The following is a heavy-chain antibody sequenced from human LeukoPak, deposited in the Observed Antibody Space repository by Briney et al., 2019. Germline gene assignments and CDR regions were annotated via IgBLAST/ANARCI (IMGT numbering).Heavy chain of an antibody. Sequence: PGGSLRLSCAASGFTFSSYSMNWVRQAPGKGLEWLSYISSSTSIYYADSVKGRFTISRDNAKNSLYLQMNSLRDEDTAVYYCARLPFGVTEAYWGQGTLVTVSS. CDR2: ISSSTSI. V-gene: IGHV3-48*02. D-gene: IGHD3-10*01. CDR1: GFTFSSYS. CDR3: ARLPFGVTEAY. J-gene: IGHJ4*02.